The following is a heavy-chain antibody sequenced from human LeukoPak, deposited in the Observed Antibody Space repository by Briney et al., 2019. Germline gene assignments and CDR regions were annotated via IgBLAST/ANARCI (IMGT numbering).Heavy chain of an antibody. J-gene: IGHJ4*02. Sequence: SETLSLTCTVSGGSISSYYWSWIRQPPGKGLEWIGYIYYSGSTNYNPSLKSRVTTSVDTSKNQFSLKLSPVTAADTAVYYCARGVVAATLFDYWGQGTLVTVSS. CDR2: IYYSGST. D-gene: IGHD2-15*01. CDR1: GGSISSYY. CDR3: ARGVVAATLFDY. V-gene: IGHV4-59*01.